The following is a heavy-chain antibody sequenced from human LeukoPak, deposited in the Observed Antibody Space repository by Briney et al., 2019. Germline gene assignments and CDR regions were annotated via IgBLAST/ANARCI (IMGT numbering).Heavy chain of an antibody. CDR3: ARGSPDAYCGGDCYSYDAFDI. Sequence: PGRSLRLSCAASGFTFSSYGMPWVRQAPGKGLEWVAVIWYDGSNKYYADSVKGRFTISGDNSKNTLYLQMNSLRAEDTAVYYCARGSPDAYCGGDCYSYDAFDIWGQGTMVTVSS. CDR1: GFTFSSYG. J-gene: IGHJ3*02. D-gene: IGHD2-21*02. CDR2: IWYDGSNK. V-gene: IGHV3-33*01.